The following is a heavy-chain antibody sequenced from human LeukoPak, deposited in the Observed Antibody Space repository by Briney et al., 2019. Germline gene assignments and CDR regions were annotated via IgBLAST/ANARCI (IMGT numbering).Heavy chain of an antibody. CDR2: MHYSGTT. Sequence: PSETLSLACTVSGGSISSYYWSWIRQPPRKGLEWLGYMHYSGTTNYNPALKSRVTISVDTSKNQFSLKLSSVTAADTAVYYCAATDIAAAGTWLDPWGQGTLVTVSS. CDR3: AATDIAAAGTWLDP. V-gene: IGHV4-59*01. J-gene: IGHJ5*02. CDR1: GGSISSYY. D-gene: IGHD6-13*01.